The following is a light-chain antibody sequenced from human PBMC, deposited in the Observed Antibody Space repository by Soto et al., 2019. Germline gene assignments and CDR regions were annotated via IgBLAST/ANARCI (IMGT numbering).Light chain of an antibody. CDR2: AAS. CDR1: HGISSY. CDR3: QQYYSYPWT. V-gene: IGKV1-8*01. J-gene: IGKJ2*02. Sequence: AIRMTQSPSSLSASTGDIVTITCRASHGISSYLAWYQQKPGKAPKLLIYAASTLQSGVPSRFSGSGSGTDFTLTISCLQSEDFATYYCQQYYSYPWTFGQGTKLEIK.